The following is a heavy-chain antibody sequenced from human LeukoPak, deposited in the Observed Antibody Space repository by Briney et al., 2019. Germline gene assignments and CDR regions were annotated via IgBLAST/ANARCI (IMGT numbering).Heavy chain of an antibody. CDR1: GFTFSSYA. J-gene: IGHJ4*02. CDR2: ISYDGSNK. Sequence: GRSLRLSCAASGFTFSSYAMHWVRQAPGKGLEWVAVISYDGSNKYYADSVKGRFTISRDNSKNTLYLQMNSLRAEDTAVYYCARAGVGATNWDFDYWGQGTLVTVSS. V-gene: IGHV3-30*04. CDR3: ARAGVGATNWDFDY. D-gene: IGHD1-26*01.